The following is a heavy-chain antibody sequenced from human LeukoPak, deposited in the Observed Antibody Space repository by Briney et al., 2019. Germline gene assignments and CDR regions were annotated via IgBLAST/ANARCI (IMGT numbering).Heavy chain of an antibody. CDR3: ARESYCSSTSCYAGGVVSANWFDP. D-gene: IGHD2-2*01. CDR2: INPNSGGT. V-gene: IGHV1-2*02. Sequence: ASVKVSCKASGYTFTGYYMHWVRQAPGQGLEWMGWINPNSGGTNYAQKFQGRVTMTRDTSISTAYMELSRLRSDDTAVYYCARESYCSSTSCYAGGVVSANWFDPWGQGTLVTVSS. CDR1: GYTFTGYY. J-gene: IGHJ5*02.